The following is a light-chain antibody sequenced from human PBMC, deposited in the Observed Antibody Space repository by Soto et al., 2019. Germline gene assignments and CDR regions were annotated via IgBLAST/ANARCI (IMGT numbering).Light chain of an antibody. CDR2: DAS. Sequence: EKVMTQSPATLSVSPGERATLSCRASQSVSSTLAWYQQKPGQAPRLLIYDASTRANGIPARFSGSGSGTEFTLTISNLQSEDFAVYYCLQYGSSPGTFGQGTKVDI. J-gene: IGKJ1*01. CDR1: QSVSST. CDR3: LQYGSSPGT. V-gene: IGKV3-15*01.